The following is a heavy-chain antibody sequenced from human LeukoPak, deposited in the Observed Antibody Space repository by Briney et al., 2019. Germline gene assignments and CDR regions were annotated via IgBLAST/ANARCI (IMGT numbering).Heavy chain of an antibody. V-gene: IGHV3-74*01. CDR1: GFTSSTFW. CDR2: IDHDGSST. Sequence: QPGGSLRLSCATSGFTSSTFWMHWVRQAPGKGLVWVSRIDHDGSSTNYADSVKGRFTISRDNAKNTLYLQMNSLRAEDTAVYYCAELGITMIGGVWGKGTTVTISS. CDR3: AELGITMIGGV. D-gene: IGHD3-10*02. J-gene: IGHJ6*04.